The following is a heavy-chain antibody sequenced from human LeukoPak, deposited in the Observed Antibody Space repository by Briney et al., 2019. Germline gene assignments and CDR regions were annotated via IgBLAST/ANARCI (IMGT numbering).Heavy chain of an antibody. D-gene: IGHD1-26*01. Sequence: GGSLRLSCAASGFTFSNSAMTWVRQAPGKGLEWVSAISGSGDKIDYADSVKGRFTISRDNSKNTIYLQMNSLRVEDTAIYYCAKDWSCDYWGQGTLITVSS. CDR3: AKDWSCDY. V-gene: IGHV3-23*01. J-gene: IGHJ4*02. CDR1: GFTFSNSA. CDR2: ISGSGDKI.